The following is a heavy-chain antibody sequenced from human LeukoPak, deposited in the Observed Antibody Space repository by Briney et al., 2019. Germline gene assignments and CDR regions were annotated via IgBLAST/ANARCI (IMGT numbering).Heavy chain of an antibody. CDR2: TYYRSKWYN. D-gene: IGHD3-10*01. V-gene: IGHV6-1*01. J-gene: IGHJ5*02. CDR1: GDSVSSNSAA. Sequence: SQTLSLTCAISGDSVSSNSAAWNWIRQSPSRGLEWLGRTYYRSKWYNDYAVSVKSRITINPDTSKNQFSLQLNSVTPEDTAVYYCARVHPWFGSPSNWFDPWGQGTLVTVSS. CDR3: ARVHPWFGSPSNWFDP.